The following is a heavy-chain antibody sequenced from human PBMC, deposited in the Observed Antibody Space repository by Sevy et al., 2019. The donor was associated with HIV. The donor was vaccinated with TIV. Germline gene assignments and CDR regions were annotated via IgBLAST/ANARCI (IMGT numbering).Heavy chain of an antibody. CDR3: AKDSYDFWSGYYKHY. V-gene: IGHV3-23*01. CDR1: GFTFSSYA. CDR2: ISGSGGST. Sequence: GGSLRLSCAASGFTFSSYAMSWVRQAPGKGLEWVSAISGSGGSTYYADSVKGRFTISRDNSKNTLYLQMNSLRAEDTDVYYCAKDSYDFWSGYYKHYWGQGTLVTVSS. D-gene: IGHD3-3*01. J-gene: IGHJ4*02.